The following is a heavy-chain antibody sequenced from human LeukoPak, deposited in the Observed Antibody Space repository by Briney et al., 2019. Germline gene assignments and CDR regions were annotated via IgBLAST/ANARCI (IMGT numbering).Heavy chain of an antibody. CDR1: GFTFSSYS. D-gene: IGHD5-24*01. J-gene: IGHJ4*02. CDR2: IGSSSGCI. Sequence: PGGSLRLSCAASGFTFSSYSMNWVRQAPGKGLEWVSSIGSSSGCIYYADSVKGRFTISRDNAKNSLYLQMNSLRAEDTAVYYCARDRDGYNFRDYWGQGTLVTVSS. CDR3: ARDRDGYNFRDY. V-gene: IGHV3-21*01.